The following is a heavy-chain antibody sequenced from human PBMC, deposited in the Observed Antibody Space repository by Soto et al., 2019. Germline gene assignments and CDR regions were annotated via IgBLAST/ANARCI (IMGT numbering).Heavy chain of an antibody. CDR2: IWYDGSNK. CDR3: ARDPTTVRQDSYYSMDV. V-gene: IGHV3-33*01. J-gene: IGHJ6*03. D-gene: IGHD4-4*01. CDR1: GFTFSSYG. Sequence: QVQLVESGGGVVQPGRSLRLSCAASGFTFSSYGMHWVRQAPCKGLEWVAVIWYDGSNKYYADSVKGRFTISRDNSKNTMYLQMNSLRAEDMAVYYCARDPTTVRQDSYYSMDVWGKGTTVTVSS.